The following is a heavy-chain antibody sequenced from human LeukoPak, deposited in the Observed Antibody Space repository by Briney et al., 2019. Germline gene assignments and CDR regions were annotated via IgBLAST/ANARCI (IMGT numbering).Heavy chain of an antibody. CDR1: GGSISSGSYY. V-gene: IGHV4-61*02. J-gene: IGHJ4*02. CDR3: ARHWEWLPHYYFDY. CDR2: IYTSGST. D-gene: IGHD3-3*01. Sequence: SQTLSLTCTVSGGSISSGSYYWSWIRQPAGKGLEWIGRIYTSGSTNYNPSLKSRVTISVDTSKNQFSLKLSSVTAADTAVYYCARHWEWLPHYYFDYWGQGTLVTVSS.